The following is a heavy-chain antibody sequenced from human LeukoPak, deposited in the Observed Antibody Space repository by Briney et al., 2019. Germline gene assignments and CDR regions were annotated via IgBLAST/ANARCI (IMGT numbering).Heavy chain of an antibody. CDR2: IYPGDSDT. CDR1: GSLFTSYW. V-gene: IGHV5-51*01. CDR3: ARPLSDIVVVPAAPHDAFDI. Sequence: GESLKISCKGSGSLFTSYWIGWVRQLPGKGLEWMGIIYPGDSDTRYSPSFQGQVTISADKSISTASLQWSSLKASDTAMYYCARPLSDIVVVPAAPHDAFDIWGQGTMVTVSS. D-gene: IGHD2-2*01. J-gene: IGHJ3*02.